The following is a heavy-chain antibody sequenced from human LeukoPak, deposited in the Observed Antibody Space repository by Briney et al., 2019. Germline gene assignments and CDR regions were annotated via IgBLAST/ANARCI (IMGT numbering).Heavy chain of an antibody. Sequence: PGGSLRLSCAASGFTFRDYNMHWVRQAPGKGLEWVSYISTSSGTIQYADSVKGRFTISRDNGKNALYLQVNSLRVEDTAVYYCARDPPLTTDFDYWGQGTLVTVSS. CDR3: ARDPPLTTDFDY. CDR2: ISTSSGTI. V-gene: IGHV3-48*01. J-gene: IGHJ4*02. D-gene: IGHD2/OR15-2a*01. CDR1: GFTFRDYN.